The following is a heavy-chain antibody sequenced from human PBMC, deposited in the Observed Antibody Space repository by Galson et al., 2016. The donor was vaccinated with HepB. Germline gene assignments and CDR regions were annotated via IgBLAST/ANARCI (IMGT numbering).Heavy chain of an antibody. CDR1: GGTFKIFA. CDR2: IIPLFGAT. V-gene: IGHV1-69*13. CDR3: ARSADIVAAGTPKIHNYYYYGMDV. D-gene: IGHD6-13*01. Sequence: SVKVSCKASGGTFKIFAISWVRQAPGQGLEWMGGIIPLFGATVSAQQFQGRLTIAADESTGTAFMELDSLRSEDTAVYYCARSADIVAAGTPKIHNYYYYGMDVWGQGTSVTVSS. J-gene: IGHJ6*02.